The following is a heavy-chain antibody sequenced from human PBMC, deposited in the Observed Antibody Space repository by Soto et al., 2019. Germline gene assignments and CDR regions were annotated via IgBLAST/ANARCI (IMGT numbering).Heavy chain of an antibody. J-gene: IGHJ3*02. CDR3: ATNLRESWEFGELGAFDS. CDR2: IIPILGIA. D-gene: IGHD3-10*01. V-gene: IGHV1-69*02. CDR1: GGTCSSYT. Sequence: QVQLVQSGAEVKKPGSSVKVSCKASGGTCSSYTISGVRQAPGQGLEWMGRIIPILGIANYAQKFQGRVTITADKSTSTAYMELSSLRSEDTVVYYCATNLRESWEFGELGAFDSWGQGTMVTVSS.